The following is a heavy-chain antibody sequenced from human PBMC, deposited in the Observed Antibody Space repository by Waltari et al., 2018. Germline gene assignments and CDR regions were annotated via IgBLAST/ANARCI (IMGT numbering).Heavy chain of an antibody. Sequence: EVQLVEAGGSLVQPGGSLRRSCGASGFRFSGYSMNWVRQAPGKGLEWVSYISPTSSTIYYADSVKGRFTISRDNGKDSLHLQMNSLRDEDTAVYYCATVARRRDVGDLSWGQGTLVTVSA. J-gene: IGHJ4*02. CDR3: ATVARRRDVGDLS. V-gene: IGHV3-48*02. CDR1: GFRFSGYS. D-gene: IGHD3-16*02. CDR2: ISPTSSTI.